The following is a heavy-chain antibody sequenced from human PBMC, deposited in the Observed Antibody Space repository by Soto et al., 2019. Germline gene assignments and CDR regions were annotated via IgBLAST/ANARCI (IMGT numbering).Heavy chain of an antibody. J-gene: IGHJ4*02. Sequence: GGSLRLSCAASGFTFSAYYVHWVRQAPGKGLEWVGVISYDGSNTYLADSVKGRFIISRDNPKATMFLQMNRLRAEDTAVDYFAKDYGYCTCTRCYLYNWGQGTLVTVSS. CDR3: AKDYGYCTCTRCYLYN. D-gene: IGHD2-2*03. CDR2: ISYDGSNT. V-gene: IGHV3-30*18. CDR1: GFTFSAYY.